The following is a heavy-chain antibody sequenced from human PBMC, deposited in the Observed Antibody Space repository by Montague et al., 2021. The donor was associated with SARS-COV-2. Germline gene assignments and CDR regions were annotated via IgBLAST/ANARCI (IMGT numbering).Heavy chain of an antibody. Sequence: SETLSLTCTVPGGCISSSYWSWIRQPPGKGLEWIGYIYHSGNTNYNPSLKSRVTISIDTSMNQFSLSLSSMTAADTAVYFCARDLLPPRTAVKTNFFGLDVWGQGTTVIVSS. CDR2: IYHSGNT. CDR3: ARDLLPPRTAVKTNFFGLDV. J-gene: IGHJ6*02. V-gene: IGHV4-59*01. D-gene: IGHD2-21*02. CDR1: GGCISSSY.